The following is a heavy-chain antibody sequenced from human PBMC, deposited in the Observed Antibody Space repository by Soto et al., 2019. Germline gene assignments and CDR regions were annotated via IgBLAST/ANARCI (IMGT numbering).Heavy chain of an antibody. CDR1: GFSFGDSY. CDR2: ISGGSSYT. CDR3: AKTIVADSGYYFDH. J-gene: IGHJ4*02. D-gene: IGHD2-21*01. Sequence: QVRLVESGGGLVKPGGSLRLACAASGFSFGDSYMSWVRQAPGKGLEWLSYISGGSSYTNYADSVKGRFTISRDNAKRSLYLEMNSLRADDTAVYYCAKTIVADSGYYFDHWGQGNLVTVSS. V-gene: IGHV3-11*06.